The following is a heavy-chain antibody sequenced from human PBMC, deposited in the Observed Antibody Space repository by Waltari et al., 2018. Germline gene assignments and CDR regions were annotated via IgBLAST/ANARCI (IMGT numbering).Heavy chain of an antibody. J-gene: IGHJ3*02. Sequence: EVHLVASGGGLVQPGESLRLSCAASGSPFSRQNMNWVRQAPGKGLEWVSYISSTTTTYYADYVKGRFTISRDNAKNSLYLQMNSLRAEDTALYYCARGRNGYIQDVFDIWGQGTMVSVSS. CDR1: GSPFSRQN. V-gene: IGHV3-48*01. CDR2: ISSTTTT. CDR3: ARGRNGYIQDVFDI. D-gene: IGHD5-12*01.